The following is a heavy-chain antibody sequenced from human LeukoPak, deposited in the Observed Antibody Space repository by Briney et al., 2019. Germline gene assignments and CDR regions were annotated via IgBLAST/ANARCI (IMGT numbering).Heavy chain of an antibody. CDR2: INQDASEI. D-gene: IGHD2-21*02. V-gene: IGHV3-7*01. CDR3: ATDRDNSDWQKRFDS. J-gene: IGHJ4*02. Sequence: GGSLRLSCAASGFTFSTYWMNWYRQAPGTGLEWVGNINQDASEINYVASVRGRFTISRDNAKNSLHLQMNSLRAEDTAVYYCATDRDNSDWQKRFDSWGQGTLVTVSS. CDR1: GFTFSTYW.